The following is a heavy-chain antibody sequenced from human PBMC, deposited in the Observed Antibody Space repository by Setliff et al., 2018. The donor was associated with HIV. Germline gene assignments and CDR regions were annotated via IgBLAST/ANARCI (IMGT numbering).Heavy chain of an antibody. CDR3: ARGPPGSSIGWYVGY. D-gene: IGHD6-19*01. J-gene: IGHJ4*02. CDR2: INHSGST. V-gene: IGHV4-34*01. CDR1: GGSLSGFY. Sequence: PSETLSLTCAVYGGSLSGFYWNWIRQPPVKGLEWIGEINHSGSTNYNPSLKSRVTISVDTSKNQFPLRLSSVIAADTAVDYCARGPPGSSIGWYVGYWGQGTLVTVSS.